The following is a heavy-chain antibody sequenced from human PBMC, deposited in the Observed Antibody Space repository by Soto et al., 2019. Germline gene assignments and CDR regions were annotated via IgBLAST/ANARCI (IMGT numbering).Heavy chain of an antibody. V-gene: IGHV3-30*18. CDR3: AKDRPSGSRPYYYGMDV. Sequence: QVQLVESGGGVVQPGRSLRLSCAASGFTFSSYGMHWVRQAPGKGLEWVAVISYDGSNKYYADYVKGRFTISRDKSKNTLYLQMISLRAEDTAVYYCAKDRPSGSRPYYYGMDVWGQGTTVTVSS. CDR1: GFTFSSYG. J-gene: IGHJ6*02. D-gene: IGHD1-26*01. CDR2: ISYDGSNK.